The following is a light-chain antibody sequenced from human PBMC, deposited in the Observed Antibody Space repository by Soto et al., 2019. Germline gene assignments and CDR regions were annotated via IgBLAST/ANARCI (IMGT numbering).Light chain of an antibody. J-gene: IGLJ2*01. CDR2: EVS. Sequence: QSALTQPASVSGSPGQSITISCTGTSSDVGGYNYVSWYQQHPGKAPKLMIYEVSNRPSGVSNRFSGSTSGNTASLSISGLQAEDEADYYCSSYTSSSHVVFGGGTKVTVL. CDR3: SSYTSSSHVV. CDR1: SSDVGGYNY. V-gene: IGLV2-14*01.